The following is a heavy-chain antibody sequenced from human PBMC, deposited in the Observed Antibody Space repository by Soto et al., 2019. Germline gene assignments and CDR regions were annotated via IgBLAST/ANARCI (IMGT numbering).Heavy chain of an antibody. CDR2: IEEDGGEK. D-gene: IGHD2-15*01. Sequence: GGSLRLSCAASGFTFSRYWMSWVRQAPGKGLEWVANIEEDGGEKHYVGSVKGRFTISRDNAKNSLYLQMNSLRAEDTAVYYCARVGYCSGGSCYSYYYYTMDVWGHGTTVTVS. V-gene: IGHV3-7*03. J-gene: IGHJ6*02. CDR1: GFTFSRYW. CDR3: ARVGYCSGGSCYSYYYYTMDV.